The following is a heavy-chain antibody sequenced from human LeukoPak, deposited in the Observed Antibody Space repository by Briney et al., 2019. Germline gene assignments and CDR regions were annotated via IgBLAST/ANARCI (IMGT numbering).Heavy chain of an antibody. J-gene: IGHJ4*02. Sequence: ASVKVSFKASGYTFTNYAISWVRQAPGQGLEWMGWISAYNDNINYAQKLQGRVTMTTDTSTSTAYMELRSLRSDDTAVYYCARDLHGAHYFDYWGQGTLVTVSS. CDR2: ISAYNDNI. CDR3: ARDLHGAHYFDY. D-gene: IGHD4-17*01. V-gene: IGHV1-18*01. CDR1: GYTFTNYA.